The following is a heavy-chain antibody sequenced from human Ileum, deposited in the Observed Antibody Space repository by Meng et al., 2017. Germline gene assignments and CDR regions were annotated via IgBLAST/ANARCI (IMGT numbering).Heavy chain of an antibody. CDR2: IHHSGNT. V-gene: IGHV4-30-2*01. CDR3: ARGYCGGDCCSDQWYFDL. D-gene: IGHD2-21*02. Sequence: QLQLQESGSGLVKPSQTLSLTCAVSGGSISSGGYSWSWIRQPPGKGLEWIGYIHHSGNTYYNPSLKSRVTISIDRSKNRFSLKLSSVTAVDTAVYYCARGYCGGDCCSDQWYFDLWGRGTLVTVSS. CDR1: GGSISSGGYS. J-gene: IGHJ2*01.